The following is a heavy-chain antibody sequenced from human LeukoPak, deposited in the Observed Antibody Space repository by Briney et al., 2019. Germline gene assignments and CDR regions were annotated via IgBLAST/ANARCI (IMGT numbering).Heavy chain of an antibody. CDR1: GFTVSSNY. CDR3: ARDLGSYYDN. J-gene: IGHJ4*02. V-gene: IGHV3-53*01. D-gene: IGHD1-26*01. Sequence: GGSLRLSCAASGFTVSSNYMTWVRQAPGKGLEWVSVIYNGGSTYYADSEKGRSTISRDNSKNTLYLQMNSLRAEDTAVYYCARDLGSYYDNWGQGTLVTVSS. CDR2: IYNGGST.